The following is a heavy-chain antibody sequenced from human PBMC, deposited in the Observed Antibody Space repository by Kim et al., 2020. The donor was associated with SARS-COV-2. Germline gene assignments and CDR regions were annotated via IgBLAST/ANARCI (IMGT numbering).Heavy chain of an antibody. Sequence: VKGRFTISRDKSKNTLYLQMNSLRAEDTAVYYCAKDSSSWYAAYYYGMDVWGQGTTVTVSS. D-gene: IGHD6-13*01. CDR3: AKDSSSWYAAYYYGMDV. J-gene: IGHJ6*02. V-gene: IGHV3-30*02.